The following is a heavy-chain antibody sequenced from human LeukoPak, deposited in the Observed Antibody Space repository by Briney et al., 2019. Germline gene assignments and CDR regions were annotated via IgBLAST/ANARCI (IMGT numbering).Heavy chain of an antibody. V-gene: IGHV3-30*02. J-gene: IGHJ4*02. CDR2: IRYDGSNK. CDR1: GFTFSGYG. D-gene: IGHD3-10*01. Sequence: GGSLRLSCAASGFTFSGYGMHWVRQAPGKGLEWVAFIRYDGSNKYYADSVKGRFTISRDNSKNTLYLQMNSLRAEDTAVYYCAKDFIGPITMVRGVILSYWGQGTLVTVSS. CDR3: AKDFIGPITMVRGVILSY.